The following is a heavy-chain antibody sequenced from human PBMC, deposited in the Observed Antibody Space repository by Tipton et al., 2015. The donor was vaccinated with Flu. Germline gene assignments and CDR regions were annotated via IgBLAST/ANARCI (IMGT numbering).Heavy chain of an antibody. CDR3: ARDPRIAVAGDHDAFDI. D-gene: IGHD6-19*01. CDR2: IYYSGST. V-gene: IGHV4-59*01. Sequence: TLSLICTVSGGSISSYYWSWIRQPPGKGLEWIGYIYYSGSTNYNPSLKSRVTISVDTSKNQFSLKLSSVTAADTAVYYCARDPRIAVAGDHDAFDIWGQGTMVTVSS. CDR1: GGSISSYY. J-gene: IGHJ3*02.